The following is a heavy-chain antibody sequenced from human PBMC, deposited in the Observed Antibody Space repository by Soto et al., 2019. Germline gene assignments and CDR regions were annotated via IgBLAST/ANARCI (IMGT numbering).Heavy chain of an antibody. J-gene: IGHJ4*02. D-gene: IGHD3-16*01. CDR2: IHGTRSII. CDR3: ARDARNADYDY. CDR1: GFTFSTHA. V-gene: IGHV3-48*02. Sequence: EVQLVESGGGLVQPGGSLRLSCAVSGFTFSTHAMNWVRQAPGKGLEWVAYIHGTRSIIYYADSVKGRFTISRDNAKNSLFLQMDSLRDEDTAVYYCARDARNADYDYWGQGTMVTVSS.